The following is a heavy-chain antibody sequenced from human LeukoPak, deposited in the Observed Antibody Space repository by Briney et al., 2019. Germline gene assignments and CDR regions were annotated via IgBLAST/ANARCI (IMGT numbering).Heavy chain of an antibody. CDR2: IIPIFGTA. CDR3: AKLATSDTGETY. V-gene: IGHV1-69*05. D-gene: IGHD3-16*01. CDR1: GGTFSSYA. Sequence: SVKVSCKASGGTFSSYAISWVRQAPGQGLEWMGGIIPIFGTATYAQNFQGRVTMTRDTSTSTVYMELRSLRSEDTAIYYCAKLATSDTGETYWGQGTLVTVSS. J-gene: IGHJ4*02.